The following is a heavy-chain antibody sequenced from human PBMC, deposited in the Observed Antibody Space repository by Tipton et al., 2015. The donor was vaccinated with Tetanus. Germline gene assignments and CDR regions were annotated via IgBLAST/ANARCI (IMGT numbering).Heavy chain of an antibody. Sequence: SLRLSCAASGFTFTSYSMNWVRQAPGKGLEWVSYISYSSGTIYYADSVQGRFTISRDNAKNSLYLQMNSLSDEDTAVYYCARDSTHRRDGYNDFDYWGQGTLVIVSS. CDR2: ISYSSGTI. V-gene: IGHV3-48*02. J-gene: IGHJ4*02. D-gene: IGHD5-24*01. CDR3: ARDSTHRRDGYNDFDY. CDR1: GFTFTSYS.